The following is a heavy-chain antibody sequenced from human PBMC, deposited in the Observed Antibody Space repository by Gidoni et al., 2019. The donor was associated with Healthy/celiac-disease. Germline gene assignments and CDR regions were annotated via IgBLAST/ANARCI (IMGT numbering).Heavy chain of an antibody. CDR1: GFTFSSYA. Sequence: EVQLLESGGGLVQPGGSLRLSCAASGFTFSSYAMSWVRQAPGKGLAWVSAISGSGGSTYYADSVKGRFTISRDNSKNTLYLQMNSLRAEDTAVYYCAKGSSPIWGVGATHYWGQGTLVTVSS. J-gene: IGHJ4*02. CDR3: AKGSSPIWGVGATHY. V-gene: IGHV3-23*01. CDR2: ISGSGGST. D-gene: IGHD1-26*01.